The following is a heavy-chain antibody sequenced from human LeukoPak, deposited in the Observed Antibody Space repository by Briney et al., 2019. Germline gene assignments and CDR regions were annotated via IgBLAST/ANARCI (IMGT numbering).Heavy chain of an antibody. CDR1: GFTFSGFW. J-gene: IGHJ3*01. V-gene: IGHV3-7*03. Sequence: GGSLRLSCAVSGFTFSGFWMSWSRQAPGKGLEWVASINSDGSEGYYADVVKGRFTISRDNAKNSLYLQINSLRAEDTVVYYCARSSYSSSSSVWGQGTMVTVSS. D-gene: IGHD6-6*01. CDR3: ARSSYSSSSSV. CDR2: INSDGSEG.